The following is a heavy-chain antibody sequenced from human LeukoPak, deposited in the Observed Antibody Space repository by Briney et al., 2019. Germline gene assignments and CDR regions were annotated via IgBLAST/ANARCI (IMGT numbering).Heavy chain of an antibody. CDR1: GFTFSSYG. CDR3: AKGDYDFWSGYPSN. V-gene: IGHV3-30*02. J-gene: IGHJ4*02. Sequence: GGSLRLSCAASGFTFSSYGMHWVRRAPGKGLEWVAFIRYDGSNKYYADSVKGRFTISRDNSKNTLYLQMNSLRAEDTAVYYCAKGDYDFWSGYPSNWGQGTLVTVSS. D-gene: IGHD3-3*01. CDR2: IRYDGSNK.